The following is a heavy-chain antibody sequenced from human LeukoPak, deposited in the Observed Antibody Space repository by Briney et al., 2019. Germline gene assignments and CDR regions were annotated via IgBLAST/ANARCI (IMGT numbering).Heavy chain of an antibody. CDR3: AKDRTVGAYYWYFDL. CDR1: GVTLSTYA. D-gene: IGHD1-26*01. Sequence: GGSLRLSCAASGVTLSTYAMSWARQAPGKGLEWVSGISSSGSGDNTYYADSVKGRFTISRDSSKNTLFLHMNTLRAEDTAIYYCAKDRTVGAYYWYFDLWGRGTLVTVSS. J-gene: IGHJ2*01. CDR2: ISSSGSGDNT. V-gene: IGHV3-23*01.